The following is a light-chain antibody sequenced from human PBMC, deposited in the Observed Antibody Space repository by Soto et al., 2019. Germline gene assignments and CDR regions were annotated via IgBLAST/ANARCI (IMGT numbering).Light chain of an antibody. CDR3: QQYHKWPPFT. CDR2: GAS. V-gene: IGKV3-15*01. Sequence: EVGMTQSPATLSVSPGERATLSCRASQSVSSNLAWYQQKPGQTPRLLMYGASNRATGIPARFSGSGSGTEFTLTISSLQSEDFAVYYCQQYHKWPPFTFGGGTKVEIK. CDR1: QSVSSN. J-gene: IGKJ4*01.